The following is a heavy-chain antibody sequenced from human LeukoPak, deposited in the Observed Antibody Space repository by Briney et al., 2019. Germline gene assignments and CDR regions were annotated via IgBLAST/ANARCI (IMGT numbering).Heavy chain of an antibody. V-gene: IGHV1-69*13. CDR3: ARETYDSSGYFGY. D-gene: IGHD3-22*01. J-gene: IGHJ4*02. CDR1: GGTFSNYA. CDR2: IIPIFGTA. Sequence: SVKVSCKASGGTFSNYAISWVRQAPGQGLEWMGGIIPIFGTANYAQKFQGRVTITADESTSTAYMELSSLRSEDTAVYYCARETYDSSGYFGYWGQGTLVTVSS.